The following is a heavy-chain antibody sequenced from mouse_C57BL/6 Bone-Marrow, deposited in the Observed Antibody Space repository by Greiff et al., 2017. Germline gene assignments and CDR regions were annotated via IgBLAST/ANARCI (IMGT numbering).Heavy chain of an antibody. D-gene: IGHD1-1*01. Sequence: QVQLQQPGAELVRPGSSVKLSCKASGYTFTSYWMHWVKQRPIQGLEWIGNIDPSDSETHYNQKFKDKATLTVEKSAIAAYMQLSSLTSEDSAVYYCARPYGSSEAWFAYWGQGTVVTVSA. J-gene: IGHJ3*01. CDR3: ARPYGSSEAWFAY. CDR1: GYTFTSYW. CDR2: IDPSDSET. V-gene: IGHV1-52*01.